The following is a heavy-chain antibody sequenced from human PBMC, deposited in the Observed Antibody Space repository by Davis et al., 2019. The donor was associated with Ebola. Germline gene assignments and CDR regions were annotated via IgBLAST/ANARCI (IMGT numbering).Heavy chain of an antibody. CDR3: ARALGYCSSTSCYSGWFDP. D-gene: IGHD2-2*01. Sequence: GSLRLSCAVYGGSFSGYYWSWIRQPPGKGLEWIGEINHSGSTNYNPSLKSRVTISVDTSKNQFSLKLSSVTAADTAVYYCARALGYCSSTSCYSGWFDPWGQGTLVTVSS. V-gene: IGHV4-34*01. CDR2: INHSGST. J-gene: IGHJ5*02. CDR1: GGSFSGYY.